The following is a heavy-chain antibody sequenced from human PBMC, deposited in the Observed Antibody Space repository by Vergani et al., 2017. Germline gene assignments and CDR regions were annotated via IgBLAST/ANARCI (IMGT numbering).Heavy chain of an antibody. V-gene: IGHV3-33*01. D-gene: IGHD6-13*01. J-gene: IGHJ3*02. CDR2: IWYDGSNK. CDR1: GFTFSSYG. Sequence: QVQLVESGGGVVQPGRSLRLSCAASGFTFSSYGMHWVRQAPGKGLEWVAVIWYDGSNKYYADSVKGRFTISRDNSKNTLYLQMNSLRAEYTAVYYCASTGVGIAAYDDAFDIWGQGTMVTVSS. CDR3: ASTGVGIAAYDDAFDI.